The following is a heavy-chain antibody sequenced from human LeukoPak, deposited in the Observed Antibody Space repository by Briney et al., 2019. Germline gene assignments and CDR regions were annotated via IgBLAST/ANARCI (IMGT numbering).Heavy chain of an antibody. CDR2: IYYSGSI. V-gene: IGHV4-59*01. CDR3: ARVPTRYCSSTSCFTYWYFDL. CDR1: GGSISSYY. J-gene: IGHJ2*01. D-gene: IGHD2-2*02. Sequence: SETLSLTCTVSGGSISSYYWSWIRQPPGKGLEWIGYIYYSGSINYNPSLKSRVTISVDTSKNQFSLKLSSVTAADTAVYYCARVPTRYCSSTSCFTYWYFDLWGRGTLVTVSS.